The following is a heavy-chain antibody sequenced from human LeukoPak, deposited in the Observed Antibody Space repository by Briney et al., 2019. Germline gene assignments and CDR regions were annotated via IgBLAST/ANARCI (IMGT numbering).Heavy chain of an antibody. Sequence: SETLSLTCTVSGGSISSYYWSWIRQPPGKGLEGIWYIYYSGSTNYNPSLKSRVTISVDTSKNQFSLKLSSVTAADTAVYYCARGLGPGYFQHWGQGTLVTVSS. CDR1: GGSISSYY. J-gene: IGHJ1*01. V-gene: IGHV4-59*01. CDR2: IYYSGST. D-gene: IGHD3-16*01. CDR3: ARGLGPGYFQH.